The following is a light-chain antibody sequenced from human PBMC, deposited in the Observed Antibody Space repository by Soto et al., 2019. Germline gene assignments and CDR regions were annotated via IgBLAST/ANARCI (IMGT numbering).Light chain of an antibody. CDR2: DSN. CDR1: SSNIGNNY. Sequence: QSVLTQPPSVSAAPGQKVTISCSGSSSNIGNNYVSWYQQLPGTAPKLLIYDSNKRPSGIPDRFSGSKSGTSATLGITGLQTGDEAGYYCGPWDNSLSAVVFGGGTKLTVL. J-gene: IGLJ2*01. V-gene: IGLV1-51*01. CDR3: GPWDNSLSAVV.